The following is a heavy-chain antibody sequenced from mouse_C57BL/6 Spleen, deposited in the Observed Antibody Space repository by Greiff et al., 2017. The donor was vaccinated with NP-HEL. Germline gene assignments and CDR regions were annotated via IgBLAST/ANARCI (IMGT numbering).Heavy chain of an antibody. CDR1: GFSLTSYG. V-gene: IGHV2-2*01. CDR2: IWSGGST. D-gene: IGHD1-1*01. CDR3: ARNRGYYGSSSYYAMDY. J-gene: IGHJ4*01. Sequence: VQLQQSGPGLVQPSQSLSITCTVSGFSLTSYGVHWVRQSPGKGLEWLGVIWSGGSTDYNAAFISRLSISKDNSKSQVFFKMNSLQADDTAIYYCARNRGYYGSSSYYAMDYWGQGTSVTVSS.